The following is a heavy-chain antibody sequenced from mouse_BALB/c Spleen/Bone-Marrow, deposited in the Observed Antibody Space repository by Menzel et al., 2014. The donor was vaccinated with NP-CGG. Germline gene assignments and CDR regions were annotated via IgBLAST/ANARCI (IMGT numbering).Heavy chain of an antibody. V-gene: IGHV3-8*02. J-gene: IGHJ4*01. Sequence: EVQLQQSGPSLVKPSQTLSLSCSVTGDSITSGYWNWIRKFPGNKLKYMGYISYSGSTYYNPSLQSRITITRDTSNNQYYLQLNSVTTEDTATYYCASYYYGSSYAMDYWGQGTSVTVSS. D-gene: IGHD1-1*01. CDR2: ISYSGST. CDR1: GDSITSGY. CDR3: ASYYYGSSYAMDY.